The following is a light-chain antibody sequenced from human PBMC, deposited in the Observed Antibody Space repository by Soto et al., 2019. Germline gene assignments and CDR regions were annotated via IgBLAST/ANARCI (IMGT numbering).Light chain of an antibody. J-gene: IGKJ2*01. CDR3: QQYGSSPYT. Sequence: EIVLTQSPGTLSLSPGERATLSCRSRQTVPSNYLAWYQQKPGQAPRLLFYESYSRATGIPDRFSGSGSGTDFTLTISRLEPADFEVYYCQQYGSSPYTFGQGTKREIK. CDR1: QTVPSNY. CDR2: ESY. V-gene: IGKV3-20*01.